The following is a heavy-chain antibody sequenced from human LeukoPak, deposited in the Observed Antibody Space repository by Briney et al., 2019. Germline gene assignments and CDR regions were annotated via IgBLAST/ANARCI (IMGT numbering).Heavy chain of an antibody. CDR3: ARSDYGDYWSLDP. Sequence: SETLSLTCTVSGDSISSYYWNWIRQPAGEGLEWIGRIYPSGSTNYNPSLRSRVSMSIDTSKRQFSLELSSVTAADTAVYYCARSDYGDYWSLDPWGQGTLVTVSS. CDR1: GDSISSYY. J-gene: IGHJ5*02. D-gene: IGHD4-17*01. CDR2: IYPSGST. V-gene: IGHV4-4*07.